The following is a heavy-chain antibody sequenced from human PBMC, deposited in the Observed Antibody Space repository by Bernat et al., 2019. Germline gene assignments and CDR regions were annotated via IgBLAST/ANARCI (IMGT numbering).Heavy chain of an antibody. D-gene: IGHD1-26*01. J-gene: IGHJ5*02. CDR2: IKSDGSFT. Sequence: EVQLVESGGGLVQPGGSLRLSCAASGFTLSDYWMHWVRQLPGKGLVWVSLIKSDGSFTTYAESVKGRFTSSRDNAKNTLCLQMNSLRAEDTAVYYCVRGREAGWLDPWGQGTLVTVSS. CDR1: GFTLSDYW. V-gene: IGHV3-74*03. CDR3: VRGREAGWLDP.